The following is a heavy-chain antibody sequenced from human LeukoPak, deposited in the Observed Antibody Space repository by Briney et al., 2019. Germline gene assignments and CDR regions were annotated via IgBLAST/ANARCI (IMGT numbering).Heavy chain of an antibody. Sequence: GGSLRLSCAASGFIFTNYFMSWVRQAPGKGLEWVASIKHDGGEKYYVDSVRGRFTISRDNTKNSLYLQMSSLRAEDTAVYYCVRDFRSADYWGQGTLVTVSS. CDR3: VRDFRSADY. V-gene: IGHV3-7*01. CDR2: IKHDGGEK. J-gene: IGHJ4*02. CDR1: GFIFTNYF.